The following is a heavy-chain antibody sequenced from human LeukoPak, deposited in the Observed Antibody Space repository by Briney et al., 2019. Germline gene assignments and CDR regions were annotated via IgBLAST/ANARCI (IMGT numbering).Heavy chain of an antibody. J-gene: IGHJ3*02. CDR3: AKISTEDAFDI. Sequence: VASVKVSCKASGYTFTSYAMNWVRQAPGQGLEWMGWINTNTGDPTYAQGFTGRFVFSLDTSVSTAYLQISSLKAEDTAVYYCAKISTEDAFDIWGQGTMVTVSS. V-gene: IGHV7-4-1*02. D-gene: IGHD2-21*02. CDR2: INTNTGDP. CDR1: GYTFTSYA.